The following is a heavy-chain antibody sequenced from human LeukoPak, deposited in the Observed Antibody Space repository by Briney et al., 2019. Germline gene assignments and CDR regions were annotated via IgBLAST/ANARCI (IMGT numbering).Heavy chain of an antibody. CDR1: GFIFSTSW. Sequence: GGSLRLSCTASGFIFSTSWMTWVRQAPGKGLEWVANINLDGSEKYYVDSVKGRFTISRDNAKNSLYLQMNSLRAEDTAVYYCAKDSSGWIGGDYWGQGTLVTVSS. D-gene: IGHD6-19*01. CDR2: INLDGSEK. V-gene: IGHV3-7*01. CDR3: AKDSSGWIGGDY. J-gene: IGHJ4*02.